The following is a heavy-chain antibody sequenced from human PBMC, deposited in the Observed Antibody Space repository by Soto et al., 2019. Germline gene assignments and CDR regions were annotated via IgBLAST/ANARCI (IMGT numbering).Heavy chain of an antibody. CDR2: ISGSGGRP. D-gene: IGHD2-21*02. V-gene: IGHV3-23*01. Sequence: AESMRLACPASGFTFSSNAMSWVRQAPGEGLEWVSAISGSGGRPYPAASVKARFTTSRDNSKNTLYLQMNSLRAEDTAVDYCAKDRVNGDRLLEVDYWGQGTRVTVS. J-gene: IGHJ4*02. CDR3: AKDRVNGDRLLEVDY. CDR1: GFTFSSNA.